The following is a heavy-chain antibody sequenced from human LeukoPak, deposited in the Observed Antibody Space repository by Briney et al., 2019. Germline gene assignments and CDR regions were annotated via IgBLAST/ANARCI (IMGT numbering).Heavy chain of an antibody. V-gene: IGHV4-39*07. CDR2: MFYSGST. Sequence: SETLSLTCTVSGGSFSTTNYYWGWIRQPPGKGLEWIGSMFYSGSTYYNPSLKSRVTISVDTSKNQFSLKLSSVTAADTAVYYCARFSSGWPYWGQGTLVTVSS. CDR3: ARFSSGWPY. J-gene: IGHJ4*02. CDR1: GGSFSTTNYY. D-gene: IGHD6-19*01.